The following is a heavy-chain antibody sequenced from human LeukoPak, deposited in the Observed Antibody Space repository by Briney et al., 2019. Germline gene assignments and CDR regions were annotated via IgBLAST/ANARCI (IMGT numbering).Heavy chain of an antibody. CDR1: GFSFWRHY. Sequence: PGGSLRLSCAASGFSFWRHYMNWVRQAPGKGLEWVALSYSGGSTYYADSVKGRFTISRDNSKNMLYLEMNSLRVEDSAVYYCARGPDVDGYNHAPFDSWGQGTLVTASS. D-gene: IGHD5-24*01. CDR2: SYSGGST. J-gene: IGHJ4*02. V-gene: IGHV3-53*01. CDR3: ARGPDVDGYNHAPFDS.